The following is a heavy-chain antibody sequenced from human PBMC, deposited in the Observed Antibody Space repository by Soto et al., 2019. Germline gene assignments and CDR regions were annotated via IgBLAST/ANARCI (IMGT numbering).Heavy chain of an antibody. CDR3: ARDAPIGSTFSGYDGIDY. J-gene: IGHJ4*02. CDR1: GGSMSGYY. Sequence: PSETLSLTCTVSGGSMSGYYWSWIRQPPGKGLEWIGYVHYSGSTHYNPSLKSRVTISVDTSNNEFSLKLTSVTAADTAVYYCARDAPIGSTFSGYDGIDYWGQGTLVT. CDR2: VHYSGST. V-gene: IGHV4-59*01. D-gene: IGHD5-12*01.